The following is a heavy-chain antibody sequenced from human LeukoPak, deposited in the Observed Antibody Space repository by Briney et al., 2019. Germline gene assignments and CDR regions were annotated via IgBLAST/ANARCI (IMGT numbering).Heavy chain of an antibody. CDR3: ASGYKDGYNPDY. D-gene: IGHD5-24*01. CDR2: INPNSGGT. V-gene: IGHV1-2*02. J-gene: IGHJ4*02. CDR1: GYTFTGYY. Sequence: ASVKVSCKASGYTFTGYYMHWVRQAPGQGLEWMGWINPNSGGTNYAQKFQGRVTITADKSTSTAYMELSSLRSEDTAVYYCASGYKDGYNPDYWGQGTLVTVSS.